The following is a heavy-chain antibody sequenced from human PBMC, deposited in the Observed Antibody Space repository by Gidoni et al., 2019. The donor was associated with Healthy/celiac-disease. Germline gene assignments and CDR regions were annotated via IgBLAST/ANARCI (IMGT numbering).Heavy chain of an antibody. V-gene: IGHV4-38-2*02. D-gene: IGHD6-19*01. J-gene: IGHJ5*02. CDR3: ARDLRSLAVEANWFDP. Sequence: QVQLQESGPGLVKPSETLALTCAVSGYSISSGYYWGWIRQPPGKGLEWIGSISHSGSTYYNPSLKSRVTISVATSKNQFSLNLSSVTAADTAVYYCARDLRSLAVEANWFDPWGQGTLVTVSS. CDR1: GYSISSGYY. CDR2: ISHSGST.